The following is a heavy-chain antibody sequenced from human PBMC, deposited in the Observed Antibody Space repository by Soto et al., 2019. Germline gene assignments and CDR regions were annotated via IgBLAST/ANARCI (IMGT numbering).Heavy chain of an antibody. CDR1: GGSISSYY. D-gene: IGHD3-10*01. CDR2: IYYSGST. J-gene: IGHJ4*03. CDR3: ARHNYGSGSTYFDY. V-gene: IGHV4-59*08. Sequence: SETLSLTCTVSGGSISSYYWSWIRQPPGKGLEWIGYIYYSGSTNYNPSLKSRVTISVDTSKNQFSLKLNSMTAADTAVYYCARHNYGSGSTYFDYWGQGTKVTVSS.